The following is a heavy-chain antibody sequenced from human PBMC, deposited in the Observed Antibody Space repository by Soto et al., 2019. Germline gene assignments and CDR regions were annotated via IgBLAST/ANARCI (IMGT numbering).Heavy chain of an antibody. CDR3: ARVNYYYDSSGYYLLAYYFDY. D-gene: IGHD3-22*01. CDR2: ISAYNGNT. Sequence: WAQQYKKKGLEWMGWISAYNGNTNYAQKLQGRVTMTTDTSTSTAYMELRSLRSDDTAVYYCARVNYYYDSSGYYLLAYYFDYWGQGTLVIVSS. J-gene: IGHJ4*02. V-gene: IGHV1-18*01.